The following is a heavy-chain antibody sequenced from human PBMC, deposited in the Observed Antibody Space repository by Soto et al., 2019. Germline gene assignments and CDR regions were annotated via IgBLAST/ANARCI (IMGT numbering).Heavy chain of an antibody. D-gene: IGHD1-1*01. CDR2: MTPNSGNT. CDR1: GYTFSTYD. V-gene: IGHV1-8*01. CDR3: ARGRGGPKRSPLSRTYYYCHYTMDV. Sequence: QVQLVQSGAEVKKPGASVKVSCRTSGYTFSTYDINWVRQATGQGLQWMGWMTPNSGNTGYAQNFQGRVTMTWNTSISTGYMELSSLRSEDTAVYYCARGRGGPKRSPLSRTYYYCHYTMDVWGQGTTVTVSS. J-gene: IGHJ6*02.